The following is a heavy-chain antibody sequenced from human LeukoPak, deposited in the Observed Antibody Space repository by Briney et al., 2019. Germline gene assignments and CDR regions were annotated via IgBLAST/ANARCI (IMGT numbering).Heavy chain of an antibody. V-gene: IGHV3-30-3*01. CDR3: ARASDLYFDY. CDR1: GFTFSSYA. Sequence: PGRSLRLSCAASGFTFSSYAIHWVRQAPGKGLEWVAVISYDGSNKYYADSVKGRFTISRDNSKNTLYLQMNSLRAEDTAVYYCARASDLYFDYWGQGTLVTVSS. CDR2: ISYDGSNK. J-gene: IGHJ4*02.